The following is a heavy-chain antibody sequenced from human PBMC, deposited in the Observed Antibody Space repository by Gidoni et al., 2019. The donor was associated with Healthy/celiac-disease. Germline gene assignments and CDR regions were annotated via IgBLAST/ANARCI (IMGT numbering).Heavy chain of an antibody. J-gene: IGHJ6*02. CDR3: AVTTVAVYCMGV. Sequence: QVQLVQSGAEVKEPRSSVKVSCKASGGTFSSYAISWVRQAPGQGLEWMGRIIPILGIANYAQKFQGRVTITADKSTSTAYMELSSLRSEDTAVYYCAVTTVAVYCMGVWGQGTTVTVSS. CDR2: IIPILGIA. D-gene: IGHD4-17*01. V-gene: IGHV1-69*09. CDR1: GGTFSSYA.